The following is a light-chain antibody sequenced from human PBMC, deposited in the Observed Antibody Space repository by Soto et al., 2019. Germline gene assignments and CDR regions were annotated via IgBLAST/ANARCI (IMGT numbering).Light chain of an antibody. CDR2: GAS. V-gene: IGKV3-15*01. CDR3: QQYNSWPPYT. J-gene: IGKJ2*01. CDR1: ESVSTN. Sequence: EIVMTQSPATLSLSPGERATLSCRASESVSTNLAWYQQKAGQAPRLLIYGASTRATGIPARFSGSGSGTEFTLTISTLQSEDVAIYYCQQYNSWPPYTFGQGTKVDIK.